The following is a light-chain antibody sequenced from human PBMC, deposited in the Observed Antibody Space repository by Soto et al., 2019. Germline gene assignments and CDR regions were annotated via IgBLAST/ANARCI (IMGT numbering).Light chain of an antibody. Sequence: DIQMTQSPSSLSASVGDRVTITCRAIQTSATYINWYQQKSGSAPRLLIYAASNLQSGVPSRFSGSGSGTDFALTISSLQPEDFATYYCQQGYSTPITFGQGTRLEIK. CDR1: QTSATY. CDR3: QQGYSTPIT. CDR2: AAS. V-gene: IGKV1-39*01. J-gene: IGKJ5*01.